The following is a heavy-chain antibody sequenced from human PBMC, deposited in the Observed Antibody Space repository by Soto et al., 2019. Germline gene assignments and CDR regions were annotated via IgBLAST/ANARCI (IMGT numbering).Heavy chain of an antibody. CDR2: IKKKSDGGTA. Sequence: GGSLRLSCAASGFTFSDAWMSWFRQAPGKGLEWLGLIKKKSDGGTADYAAPVKGRFTISRDDSKTTLYLQMNSLNTEDTAVYYCRTQWLDWGQGTLVTVPS. CDR3: RTQWLD. J-gene: IGHJ4*02. D-gene: IGHD6-19*01. V-gene: IGHV3-15*01. CDR1: GFTFSDAW.